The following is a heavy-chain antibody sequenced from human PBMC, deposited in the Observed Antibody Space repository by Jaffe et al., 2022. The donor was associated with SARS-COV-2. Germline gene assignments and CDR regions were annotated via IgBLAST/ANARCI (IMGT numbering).Heavy chain of an antibody. V-gene: IGHV3-30*04. CDR3: ARDITMIASPNDY. Sequence: QVQLVESGGGVVQPGRSLRLSCAASGFTFSSYAMHWVRQAPGKGLEWVAVISYDGSNKYYADSVKGRFTISRDNSKNTLYLQMNSLRAEDTAVYYCARDITMIASPNDYWGQGTLVTVSS. J-gene: IGHJ4*02. CDR1: GFTFSSYA. D-gene: IGHD3-22*01. CDR2: ISYDGSNK.